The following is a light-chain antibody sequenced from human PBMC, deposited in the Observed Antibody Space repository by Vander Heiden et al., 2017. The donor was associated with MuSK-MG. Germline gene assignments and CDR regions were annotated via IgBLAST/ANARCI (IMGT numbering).Light chain of an antibody. CDR1: ANIHSY. J-gene: IGKJ4*01. V-gene: IGKV1-39*01. CDR2: AAS. Sequence: DSQMTQSPSSLSASVGDRVTITCRASANIHSYLNWYQQKPGRAPVLLISAASSLHSGVPSKFSGSGSGTDYTLTINSLQPDNFATYFCQQTVNTPNTFGGGTKVEIK. CDR3: QQTVNTPNT.